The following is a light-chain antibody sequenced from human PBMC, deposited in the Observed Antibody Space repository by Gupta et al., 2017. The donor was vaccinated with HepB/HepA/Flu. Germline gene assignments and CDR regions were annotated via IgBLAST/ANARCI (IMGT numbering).Light chain of an antibody. CDR3: SSYGGSKGV. V-gene: IGLV2-8*01. CDR1: SIDVGTYNY. Sequence: QSALTQPPSASGSPGQSVTISCTGTSIDVGTYNYVSWYQQHPGKAPKLIIYEVNKRPSGVPDRFSGSKAGNTASLTVSGLQAEDEADYYCSSYGGSKGVFGTGTKVTVL. CDR2: EVN. J-gene: IGLJ1*01.